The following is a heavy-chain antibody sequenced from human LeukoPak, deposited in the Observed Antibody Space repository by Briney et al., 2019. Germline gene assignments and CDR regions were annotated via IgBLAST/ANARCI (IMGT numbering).Heavy chain of an antibody. J-gene: IGHJ4*02. V-gene: IGHV3-23*01. CDR1: GFTFSNFG. CDR3: AKRNYFGAGTYSFDF. D-gene: IGHD3-10*01. Sequence: GGSLRLSCTASGFTFSNFGMSWVRQAPGKGLEWVSHLTGSGGSTYYAGYVKGGFTISRENAKKKVYLEMNSLRAEDTAVYYCAKRNYFGAGTYSFDFWGQGTLVTVSS. CDR2: LTGSGGST.